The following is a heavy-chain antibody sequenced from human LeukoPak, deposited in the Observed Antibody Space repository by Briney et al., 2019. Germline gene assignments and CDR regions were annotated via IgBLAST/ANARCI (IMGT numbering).Heavy chain of an antibody. D-gene: IGHD1-1*01. J-gene: IGHJ3*02. CDR3: ARRLNWQSAFDI. CDR2: ISSNGDST. CDR1: GFTFSSYV. Sequence: PGGSLRLSCSASGFTFSSYVMHWVRQAPGKGLDSVSAISSNGDSTYYADSVEGRFTISRDNSKNTLYLQMNSLRAEDTAVYYCARRLNWQSAFDIWGQGTMVTVSS. V-gene: IGHV3-64*04.